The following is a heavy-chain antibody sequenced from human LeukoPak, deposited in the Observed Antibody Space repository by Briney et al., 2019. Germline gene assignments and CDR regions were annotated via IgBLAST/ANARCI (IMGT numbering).Heavy chain of an antibody. CDR1: GFTVSSNY. CDR2: IYSGGST. Sequence: GGSLRLSCAASGFTVSSNYMSWVRQAPGKGLEWVSVIYSGGSTYYADSVKGRFTISRDNSKNTLYLQMNSLRAEDTAVYYCARSVGSWSLKTGYFDYWGQGTLVTVSS. CDR3: ARSVGSWSLKTGYFDY. D-gene: IGHD6-13*01. J-gene: IGHJ4*02. V-gene: IGHV3-66*01.